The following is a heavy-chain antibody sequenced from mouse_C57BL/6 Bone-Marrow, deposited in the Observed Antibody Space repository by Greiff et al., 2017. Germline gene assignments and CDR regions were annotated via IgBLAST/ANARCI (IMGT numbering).Heavy chain of an antibody. CDR3: ARWYDYDPAWFAY. V-gene: IGHV1-74*01. CDR2: IHLSDSDT. CDR1: GYTFTSYW. Sequence: VQLQQPGAELVKPGASVKVSCKASGYTFTSYWMHWVKQRPGQGLEWIGRIHLSDSDTNYNQKFKGKATLTVDKSSSTAYMQLSSLTSEDSAVYYCARWYDYDPAWFAYWGQGTLVTVSA. J-gene: IGHJ3*01. D-gene: IGHD2-4*01.